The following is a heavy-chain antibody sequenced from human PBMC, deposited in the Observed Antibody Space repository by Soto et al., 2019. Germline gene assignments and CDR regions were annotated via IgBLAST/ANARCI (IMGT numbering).Heavy chain of an antibody. V-gene: IGHV4-34*01. CDR1: GGYFNDNY. Sequence: QVQLQQWGAGLLKPSETLSLSCAVYGGYFNDNYYTWFRQPPGKGLEWIGEISRSGTTKYIPSLKSRASISCDTSKTQVSLKVTSVTAAATAVYYCATSLWFGTQVELWGQGARVTVSS. D-gene: IGHD3-10*01. CDR3: ATSLWFGTQVEL. CDR2: ISRSGTT. J-gene: IGHJ5*02.